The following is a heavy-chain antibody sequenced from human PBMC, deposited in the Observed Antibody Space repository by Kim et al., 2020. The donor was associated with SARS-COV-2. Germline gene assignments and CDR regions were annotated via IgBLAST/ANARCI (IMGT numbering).Heavy chain of an antibody. Sequence: GGSLRLSCAASGFTFDDYAIQWVRQVPGKGLEWVSLISRDSGERKNADSEKGRYNISRDNSKKSEYLQMSSLRSEDTDLSYCERGQQWLIKNWGQGTEVTVP. CDR3: ERGQQWLIKN. V-gene: IGHV3-43*02. J-gene: IGHJ4*02. CDR2: ISRDSGER. CDR1: GFTFDDYA. D-gene: IGHD6-19*01.